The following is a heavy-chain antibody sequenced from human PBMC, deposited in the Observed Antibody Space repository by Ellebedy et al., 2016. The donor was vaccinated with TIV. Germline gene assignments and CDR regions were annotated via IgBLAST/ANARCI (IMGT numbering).Heavy chain of an antibody. D-gene: IGHD3-22*01. J-gene: IGHJ6*02. CDR3: AREGVYYDSSGYPSGWYYYGMDV. V-gene: IGHV4-39*07. CDR1: GGSISSSSYY. CDR2: IYYSGST. Sequence: SETLSLXCTVSGGSISSSSYYWGWIRQPPGKGLEWIGSIYYSGSTYYNPSLKSRVTISVDTSKNQFSLKLSSVTAADTAVYYCAREGVYYDSSGYPSGWYYYGMDVWGQGTTVTVSS.